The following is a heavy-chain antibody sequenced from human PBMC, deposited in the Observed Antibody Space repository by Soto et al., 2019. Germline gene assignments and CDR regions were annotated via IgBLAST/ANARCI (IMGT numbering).Heavy chain of an antibody. Sequence: ASVKVSCKASGYTFTSYGISWVRQAPGQGLEWMGWISAYNGNTNYAQKLQGRVTMTTDTSTSTAYMELRSLRSDDTAVYYCARDRSPYDFWRDAFDIWGQGTMVTVSS. V-gene: IGHV1-18*01. CDR3: ARDRSPYDFWRDAFDI. J-gene: IGHJ3*02. D-gene: IGHD3-3*01. CDR2: ISAYNGNT. CDR1: GYTFTSYG.